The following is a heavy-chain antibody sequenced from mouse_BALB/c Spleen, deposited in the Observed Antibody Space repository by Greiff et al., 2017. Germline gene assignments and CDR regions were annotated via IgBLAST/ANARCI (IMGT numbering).Heavy chain of an antibody. CDR2: ISTYYGDA. V-gene: IGHV1S137*01. CDR3: ARQYGNYAMDY. CDR1: GYTFTDYA. Sequence: QVQLKQSGAELVRPGVSVKISCKGSGYTFTDYAMHWVKQSHAKSLEWIGVISTYYGDASYNQKFKGKATMTVDKSSSTAYMELARLTSEDSAIYYCARQYGNYAMDYWGQGTSVTVSS. D-gene: IGHD2-10*02. J-gene: IGHJ4*01.